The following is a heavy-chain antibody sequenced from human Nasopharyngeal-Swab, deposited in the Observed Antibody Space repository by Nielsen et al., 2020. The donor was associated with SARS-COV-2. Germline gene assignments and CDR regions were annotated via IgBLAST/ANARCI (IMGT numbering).Heavy chain of an antibody. V-gene: IGHV3-7*03. CDR3: ARNDFWSGYYKVPMDV. CDR2: IKQDGSEK. D-gene: IGHD3-3*01. Sequence: VRQAPGKGLEWVANIKQDGSEKYYVDSVKGRFTISRDNAKNSLYLQMNSLRAEDTAVYYCARNDFWSGYYKVPMDVCGKGTTVTVSS. J-gene: IGHJ6*03.